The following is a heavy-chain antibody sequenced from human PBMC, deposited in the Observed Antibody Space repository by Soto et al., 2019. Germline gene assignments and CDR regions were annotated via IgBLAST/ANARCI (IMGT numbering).Heavy chain of an antibody. D-gene: IGHD2-15*01. CDR2: IIPILGIA. Sequence: ASVKVSCKASVCTFSSYTISWGRQAPGQGLEWMGRIIPILGIANYAQKFQGRVTITADKSTSTAYMELSSLRSEDTAVYYCATPGYCSGGSCSPTDAFDIWGQGTMVTVSS. CDR1: VCTFSSYT. J-gene: IGHJ3*02. V-gene: IGHV1-69*02. CDR3: ATPGYCSGGSCSPTDAFDI.